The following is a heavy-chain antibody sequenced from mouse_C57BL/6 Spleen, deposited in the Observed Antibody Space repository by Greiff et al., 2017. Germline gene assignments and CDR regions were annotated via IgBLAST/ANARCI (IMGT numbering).Heavy chain of an antibody. D-gene: IGHD1-2*01. CDR2: ISSGGDYI. CDR3: ECEGGLRRGFAY. Sequence: EVQLVESGAGLVKPGGSLKLSCAASGFTFSSYAMSWVRQTPEKRLEWVVYISSGGDYIYYADTVKGRFTISRDNARNTLYLQMSSLKSEDTAVYYCECEGGLRRGFAYWGQGTLVTVSA. CDR1: GFTFSSYA. V-gene: IGHV5S21*01. J-gene: IGHJ3*01.